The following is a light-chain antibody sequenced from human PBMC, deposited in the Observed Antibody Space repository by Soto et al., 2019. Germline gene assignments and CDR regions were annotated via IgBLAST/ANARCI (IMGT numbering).Light chain of an antibody. CDR1: ESISRH. CDR3: QQSYSTLSIS. V-gene: IGKV1-39*01. Sequence: DIQMTQSPSSLSASVGDRVTITCRASESISRHLNWYQQKPGKAPKLLIYAASSLQNGVPSRFSGGGSGTEFSLTISNLQPEDVATYYCQQSYSTLSISFGQGTRLEIK. CDR2: AAS. J-gene: IGKJ5*01.